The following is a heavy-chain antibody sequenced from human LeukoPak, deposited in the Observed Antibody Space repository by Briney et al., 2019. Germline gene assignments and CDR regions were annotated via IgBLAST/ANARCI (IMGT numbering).Heavy chain of an antibody. CDR3: ARAVSGSLYGDFDF. V-gene: IGHV1-18*01. CDR2: IDSNNGDR. Sequence: VASVKVSCKASGYSFVFFGVSWVRQAPGQGLEWMGWIDSNNGDRNYADKLQDRVTMTTDTSTSTSYMELRRLGSDDTAVYYCARAVSGSLYGDFDFWGQGTLVTVSA. D-gene: IGHD1-26*01. J-gene: IGHJ4*02. CDR1: GYSFVFFG.